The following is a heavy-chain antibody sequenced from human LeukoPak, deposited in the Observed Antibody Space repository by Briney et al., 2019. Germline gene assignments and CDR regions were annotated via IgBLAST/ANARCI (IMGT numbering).Heavy chain of an antibody. J-gene: IGHJ4*02. Sequence: GGSLRLSCTLSGLTFSNYAMSWVRQAPGRGLEWVSVISDSGGRTDYADSVKGRFTISRDNSRNTLFLQLSSLRDDDTAIYYCAKRIGYDYGYYDYWGQGALVTVSS. CDR2: ISDSGGRT. D-gene: IGHD5-18*01. V-gene: IGHV3-23*01. CDR3: AKRIGYDYGYYDY. CDR1: GLTFSNYA.